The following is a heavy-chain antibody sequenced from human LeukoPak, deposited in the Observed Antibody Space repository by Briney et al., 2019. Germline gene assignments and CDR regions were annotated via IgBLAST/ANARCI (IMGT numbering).Heavy chain of an antibody. CDR2: IYTSGST. V-gene: IGHV4-4*07. J-gene: IGHJ6*03. CDR1: GGSISSYY. Sequence: SETLSLTCTVSGGSISSYYWSWIRQPAGKGLEWIGRIYTSGSTNYNPSLKSRVTMSVDTSKNQFSLKLSSVTAADTAVYYCARGCPDVVPAATSYYYYYYMDVWGKGTTVTVSS. D-gene: IGHD2-2*01. CDR3: ARGCPDVVPAATSYYYYYYMDV.